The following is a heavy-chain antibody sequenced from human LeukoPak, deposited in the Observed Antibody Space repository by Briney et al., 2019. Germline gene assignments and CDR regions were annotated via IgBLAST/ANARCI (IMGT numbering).Heavy chain of an antibody. CDR1: GFTLSTYS. D-gene: IGHD4-17*01. J-gene: IGHJ4*02. Sequence: GGSLRLSCAASGFTLSTYSMHWVRQAPGKGLEWISYISSSSTTIYYADSVKGRFTISRDNVKNSLYLQMTSLRADDTAEYYYARNRPSTTVTTSDYWGQGTLVTVSS. CDR3: ARNRPSTTVTTSDY. CDR2: ISSSSTTI. V-gene: IGHV3-48*01.